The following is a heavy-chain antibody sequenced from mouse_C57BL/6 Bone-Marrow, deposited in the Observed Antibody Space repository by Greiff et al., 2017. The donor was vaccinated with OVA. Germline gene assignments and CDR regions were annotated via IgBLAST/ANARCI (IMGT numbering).Heavy chain of an antibody. CDR3: TRVLLRQFAY. J-gene: IGHJ3*01. D-gene: IGHD1-2*01. Sequence: EVKVVESGEGLVKPGGSLKLSCAASGFTFSRYAMSWVRQTPEKRLEWVAYISSGGDYIYYADTVKGRFTISSDNARNTLYLQMSSLKSEDTAMYYCTRVLLRQFAYWGQGTLVTVSA. V-gene: IGHV5-9-1*02. CDR1: GFTFSRYA. CDR2: ISSGGDYI.